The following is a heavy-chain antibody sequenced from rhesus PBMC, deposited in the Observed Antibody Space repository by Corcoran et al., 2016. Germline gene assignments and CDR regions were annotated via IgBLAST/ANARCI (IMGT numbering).Heavy chain of an antibody. J-gene: IGHJ5-2*02. CDR2: VAPVYGEI. CDR1: GYTVTELS. D-gene: IGHD2-39*01. CDR3: ARARGLYNSLDV. V-gene: IGHV1-156*01. Sequence: EVQLVQSGAEVKKPGAAVKVACKVSGYTVTELSMHWGRRAPGKGLEWLGGVAPVYGEIIHAEKFQGRVTMTEGTSTDTAYMELSSLRSEDTAVYYCARARGLYNSLDVWGRGVLVTVSS.